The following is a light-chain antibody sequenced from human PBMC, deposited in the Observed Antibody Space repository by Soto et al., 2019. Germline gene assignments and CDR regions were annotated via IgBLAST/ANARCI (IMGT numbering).Light chain of an antibody. CDR2: GAS. J-gene: IGKJ2*01. Sequence: EIEMTQFPATLSVSPGDIATLSCRASQSVSRNLAWYQHKPGQAPRLLIYGASTRASGIPARFSGSGSGTEFPLTVSSLQSEDFAVYFCQQYYNWPPYTFGQGTKLEIK. CDR1: QSVSRN. V-gene: IGKV3-15*01. CDR3: QQYYNWPPYT.